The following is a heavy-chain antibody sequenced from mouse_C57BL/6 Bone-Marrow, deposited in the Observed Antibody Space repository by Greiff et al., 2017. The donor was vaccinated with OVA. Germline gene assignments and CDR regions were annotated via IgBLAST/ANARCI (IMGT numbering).Heavy chain of an antibody. CDR2: IYPGDGDT. Sequence: VQLQQSGPELVKPGASVKISCKASGYAFSSSWMHWVKQRPGKGLEWIGRIYPGDGDTNYNGKFKGKATLTADKSSSTAYMQLSSLTSEDSAVYYCAREEWYYGSSYFDYWGQGTTLTVSS. D-gene: IGHD1-1*01. V-gene: IGHV1-82*01. J-gene: IGHJ2*01. CDR1: GYAFSSSW. CDR3: AREEWYYGSSYFDY.